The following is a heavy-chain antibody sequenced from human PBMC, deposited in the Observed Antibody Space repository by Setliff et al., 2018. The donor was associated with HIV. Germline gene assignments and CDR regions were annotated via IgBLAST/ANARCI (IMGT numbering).Heavy chain of an antibody. Sequence: PSETLSLTCTVSGGSISSGGYYWSWIRQHPGKGLEWIGYIYYSGSTYYNPSLKSRVTISVDTSKNQFSLKLSSVTAADTAVYYCARGNDRNGYYINWFDPWGQGTLVTVSS. D-gene: IGHD3-22*01. V-gene: IGHV4-31*03. J-gene: IGHJ5*02. CDR3: ARGNDRNGYYINWFDP. CDR2: IYYSGST. CDR1: GGSISSGGYY.